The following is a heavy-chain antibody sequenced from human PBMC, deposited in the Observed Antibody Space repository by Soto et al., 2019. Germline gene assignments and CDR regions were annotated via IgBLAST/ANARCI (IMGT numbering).Heavy chain of an antibody. CDR1: GGSISSGGYY. D-gene: IGHD3-3*01. J-gene: IGHJ4*02. Sequence: PSETLSLTCTVSGGSISSGGYYWSWIRQHPGKGLEWIGYIYYSGSTYYNPSLKSRVTISVGTSKNQFSLKLSSVTAADTAVYYCARACLRFLEWLPNEYYFDYWGQGTLVTV. CDR2: IYYSGST. CDR3: ARACLRFLEWLPNEYYFDY. V-gene: IGHV4-31*03.